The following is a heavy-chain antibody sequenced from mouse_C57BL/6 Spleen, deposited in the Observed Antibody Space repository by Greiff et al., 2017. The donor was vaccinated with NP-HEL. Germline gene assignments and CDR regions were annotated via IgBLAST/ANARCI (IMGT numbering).Heavy chain of an antibody. Sequence: QVQLQQPGAELVRPGSSVKLSCKASGYTFTSYWMHWVKQRPIQGLEWIGNIDPSDSETHYNQKFKDKATLTVDKSSSTAYMKLSSLTSEDAAVYYCARWGYYGSSSYAMDYWGQGTSVTVSS. J-gene: IGHJ4*01. CDR3: ARWGYYGSSSYAMDY. CDR1: GYTFTSYW. CDR2: IDPSDSET. D-gene: IGHD1-1*01. V-gene: IGHV1-52*01.